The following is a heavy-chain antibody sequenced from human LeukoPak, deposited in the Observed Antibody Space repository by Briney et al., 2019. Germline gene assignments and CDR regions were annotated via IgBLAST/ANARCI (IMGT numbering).Heavy chain of an antibody. Sequence: GGSLRLSCAASGFTFSSYSMNRVRQAPGKGLEWVSYISSSSSTIYYADSVKGRFTISRDNAKNSLYLQMNSLRDEDTAVYYCARDWRHSSGWYGNWFDPWGQGTLVTVSS. CDR1: GFTFSSYS. CDR2: ISSSSSTI. V-gene: IGHV3-48*02. D-gene: IGHD6-19*01. J-gene: IGHJ5*02. CDR3: ARDWRHSSGWYGNWFDP.